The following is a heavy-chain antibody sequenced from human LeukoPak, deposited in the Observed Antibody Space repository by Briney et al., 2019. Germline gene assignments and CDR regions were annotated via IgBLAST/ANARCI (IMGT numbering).Heavy chain of an antibody. CDR2: IFYSGST. Sequence: SETLSLTCTVSGGSISSRSYYWGWIRQPPGKGLEWIGSIFYSGSTWYNPSLKSRVTISVDTSKNQFSLWLSSVTAADTAVFYCARQQLLSLNVWFDPWGQGTLVTVSS. CDR3: ARQQLLSLNVWFDP. J-gene: IGHJ5*02. CDR1: GGSISSRSYY. D-gene: IGHD6-13*01. V-gene: IGHV4-39*07.